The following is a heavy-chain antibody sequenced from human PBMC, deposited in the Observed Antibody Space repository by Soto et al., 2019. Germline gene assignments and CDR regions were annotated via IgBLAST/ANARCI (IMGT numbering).Heavy chain of an antibody. Sequence: ASVKVSCKASGGTFSTYAIRGVRQAPGQGLEWMGGIIPVFGTANYAQKFQGRVTITADESTTTVFMELSSLRSEDTAVYYCAREYSGTLTLDYWGQGTLVPVSS. V-gene: IGHV1-69*13. D-gene: IGHD5-12*01. CDR3: AREYSGTLTLDY. CDR1: GGTFSTYA. J-gene: IGHJ4*02. CDR2: IIPVFGTA.